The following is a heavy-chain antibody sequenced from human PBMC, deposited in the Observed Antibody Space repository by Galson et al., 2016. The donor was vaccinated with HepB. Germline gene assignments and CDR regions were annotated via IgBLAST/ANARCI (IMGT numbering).Heavy chain of an antibody. CDR1: GFSLSTRPMC. CDR2: IDWDDDK. V-gene: IGHV2-70*20. J-gene: IGHJ5*02. D-gene: IGHD3-10*01. CDR3: ARTKKIDYNRSRRAVWFDA. Sequence: PALVKPTQTLTLTCTFSGFSLSTRPMCVSWVRQPPGKALEWLALIDWDDDKYYRTSLKTRLTISRDTSKNQVVLTMTNMDPVDTATYYCARTKKIDYNRSRRAVWFDAWGQGTLVTVSS.